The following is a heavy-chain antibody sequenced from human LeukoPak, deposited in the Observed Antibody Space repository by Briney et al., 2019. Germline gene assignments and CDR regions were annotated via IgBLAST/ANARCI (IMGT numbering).Heavy chain of an antibody. CDR3: ARWRDYYESSGSFDY. D-gene: IGHD3-22*01. J-gene: IGHJ4*01. Sequence: GGSLRLSCAASGFTFSSYGMHWVRQAPGKGLEWVAVIWYDGSNKYYADSVKGRFTISRDNSKNTLYLQMNSLRAEDTAVYLCARWRDYYESSGSFDYWGQGTLVTVSS. V-gene: IGHV3-33*01. CDR2: IWYDGSNK. CDR1: GFTFSSYG.